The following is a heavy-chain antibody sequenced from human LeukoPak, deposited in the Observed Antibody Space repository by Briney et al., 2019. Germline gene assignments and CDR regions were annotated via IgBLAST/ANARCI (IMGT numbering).Heavy chain of an antibody. CDR1: GGSITSGTSY. Sequence: SETLSLTCTVSGGSITSGTSYWSWIRPPGGKGPEWIGRTYHSGSTNYNPSLKSRVTISVDTSKNQFSLKLSSVTAADTAVYYCARGDAYGDHRGLHWFDSWGQGTLVPVSS. V-gene: IGHV4-61*02. J-gene: IGHJ5*01. CDR2: TYHSGST. CDR3: ARGDAYGDHRGLHWFDS. D-gene: IGHD4-17*01.